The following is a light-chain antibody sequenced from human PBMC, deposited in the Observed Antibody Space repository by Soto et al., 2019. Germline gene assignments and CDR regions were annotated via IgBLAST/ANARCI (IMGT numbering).Light chain of an antibody. CDR2: DTS. V-gene: IGKV3-11*01. CDR3: QQRKHWPPLT. Sequence: EVVLTQSPATLSLSPGERAILSCRASQSVEKYLVWYQQKPGQAPRLLIYDTSNRATGIPARFSGSGSETDFTLTISSLEPEDFALYYCQQRKHWPPLTFGGGNKVEVK. CDR1: QSVEKY. J-gene: IGKJ4*01.